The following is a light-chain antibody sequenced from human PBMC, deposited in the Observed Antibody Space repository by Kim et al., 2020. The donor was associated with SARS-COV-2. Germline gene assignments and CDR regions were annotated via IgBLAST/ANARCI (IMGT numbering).Light chain of an antibody. V-gene: IGKV3-15*01. J-gene: IGKJ5*01. CDR3: QHYVNWPS. CDR2: GAS. Sequence: TVATGARATLACRASQSVSTHLARYQQNPGQAPRLLIYGASTRATGVPGRVSGSGSGTDFTLTISSLQSEDFAAYYCQHYVNWPSFGQGTRLEIK. CDR1: QSVSTH.